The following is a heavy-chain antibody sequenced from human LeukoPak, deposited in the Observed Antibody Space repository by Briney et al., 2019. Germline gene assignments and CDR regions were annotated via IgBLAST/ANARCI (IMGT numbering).Heavy chain of an antibody. CDR1: GFTFSSYG. CDR3: AKDPRYSSGWYLNYYYYMDA. D-gene: IGHD6-19*01. CDR2: IRYDGSNK. Sequence: PGGSLRLSCAASGFTFSSYGMHWVRQAPGKGLEWVAFIRYDGSNKYYADSVKGRFTISRDNSKNTLYLQMNSLKAEDTAVYYCAKDPRYSSGWYLNYYYYMDAWGKGTTVTISS. V-gene: IGHV3-30*02. J-gene: IGHJ6*03.